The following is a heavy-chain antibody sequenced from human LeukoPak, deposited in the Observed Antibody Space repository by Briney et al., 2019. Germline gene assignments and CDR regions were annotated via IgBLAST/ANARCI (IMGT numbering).Heavy chain of an antibody. J-gene: IGHJ4*02. CDR1: GFTFSSYG. V-gene: IGHV3-33*08. CDR3: ARDKDGSGIFFGY. CDR2: IWYDGSNK. D-gene: IGHD3-10*01. Sequence: GGSLTLSCTASGFTFSSYGMHWVRQAPGKGLEWVAVIWYDGSNKYYADPEKGRFTIPRENSKNTLYLQMHSLRAEDTAVYYCARDKDGSGIFFGYWGQGPLVTVYS.